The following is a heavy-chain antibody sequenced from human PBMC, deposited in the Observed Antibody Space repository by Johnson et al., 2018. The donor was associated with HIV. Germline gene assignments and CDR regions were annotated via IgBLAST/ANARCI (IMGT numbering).Heavy chain of an antibody. Sequence: VQVVESGGALAQPGGSLRLSCAASGFTFSNAWMSWVRQAPGKGLEWVSGINWNGGSTGYADSVKGRFTISRDNAKNSLYLQMNSLRAEDTALYYCAKDPVVTRAFDIWGQGTMVTVSS. CDR2: INWNGGST. CDR3: AKDPVVTRAFDI. D-gene: IGHD4-23*01. CDR1: GFTFSNAW. J-gene: IGHJ3*02. V-gene: IGHV3-20*04.